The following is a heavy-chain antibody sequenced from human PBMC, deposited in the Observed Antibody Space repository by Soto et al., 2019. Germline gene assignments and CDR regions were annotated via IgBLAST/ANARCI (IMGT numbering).Heavy chain of an antibody. CDR1: GFTFSSYA. V-gene: IGHV3-23*01. CDR2: ISGSGGST. J-gene: IGHJ4*02. Sequence: EVQLLESGGGLVQPGGSLRLSCAASGFTFSSYAMSWVRQAPGKGLEWVSAISGSGGSTYYADSVKGRFTISRDNSKNTLYLQINSLRAEDTAVYYCAKDMGWLQRHFDYWGQGTLVSVSS. CDR3: AKDMGWLQRHFDY. D-gene: IGHD5-12*01.